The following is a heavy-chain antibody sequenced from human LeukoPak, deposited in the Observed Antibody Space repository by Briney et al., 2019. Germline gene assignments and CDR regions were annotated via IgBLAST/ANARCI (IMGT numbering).Heavy chain of an antibody. CDR2: ISSSNSTI. CDR1: GFTFSTYS. Sequence: PGGSLRLSCAASGFTFSTYSMNWGRQAPGKGLEWISYISSSNSTIYYADSVKGRFTISRDNAKNSLYLQMNSLRAEDTAVYYCASPFDYWGQGTLVTVSS. V-gene: IGHV3-48*01. CDR3: ASPFDY. J-gene: IGHJ4*02.